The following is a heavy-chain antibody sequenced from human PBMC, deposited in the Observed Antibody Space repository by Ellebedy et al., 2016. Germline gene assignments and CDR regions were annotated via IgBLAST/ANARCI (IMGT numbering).Heavy chain of an antibody. CDR3: AASPLTGYSLDY. J-gene: IGHJ4*02. V-gene: IGHV5-51*01. CDR1: GYNFSRYW. CDR2: IYPADSDT. Sequence: GGSLRLXXKGSGYNFSRYWIGWVRRMPGKGLEWIGLIYPADSDTRYSPSFQGQVTISADRSISTTYLQWSSLKASDTAVYYCAASPLTGYSLDYWGQGTLVTVSS. D-gene: IGHD3-9*01.